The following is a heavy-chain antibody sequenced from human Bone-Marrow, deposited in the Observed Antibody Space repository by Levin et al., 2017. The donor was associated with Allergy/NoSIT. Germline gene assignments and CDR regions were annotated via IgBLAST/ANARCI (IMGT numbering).Heavy chain of an antibody. J-gene: IGHJ4*02. CDR2: ITSSGNYI. Sequence: GGSLRLSCLASGFTFSTYAMNWVRQAPGKGLEWVSSITSSGNYIHYADSVKGRFSISRDNAKNSLYLHMNGLRAEDTALYYCARGPSLDYWGQGTLVTVSS. CDR1: GFTFSTYA. CDR3: ARGPSLDY. V-gene: IGHV3-21*01.